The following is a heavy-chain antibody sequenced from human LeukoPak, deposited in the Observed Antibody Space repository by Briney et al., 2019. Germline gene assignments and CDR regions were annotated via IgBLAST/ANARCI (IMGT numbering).Heavy chain of an antibody. CDR2: ITDSGGTT. Sequence: GSLRLSCAASGFTFSSYWMYWVRQAPGKGLEWVSVITDSGGTTFYADSVKGRFTISRDNSKNTLYLQMNSLSAEDSAIYYCAKLWRGSYPRYFDYWGQGALVTVSS. D-gene: IGHD1-26*01. CDR3: AKLWRGSYPRYFDY. CDR1: GFTFSSYW. J-gene: IGHJ4*02. V-gene: IGHV3-23*01.